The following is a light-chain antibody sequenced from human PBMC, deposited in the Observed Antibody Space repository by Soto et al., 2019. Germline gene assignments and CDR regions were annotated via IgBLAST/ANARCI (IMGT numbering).Light chain of an antibody. CDR2: GAS. CDR3: QQYNDWHPWT. Sequence: EIVGTQSPATLSVSPGERATLAGASSQSVSNNLAWYQQRPGQAPRLLIYGASTRATGIPARFSGSGSGTEFTLTISTLQSEDFAVSYCQQYNDWHPWTFGQGTKVDIK. CDR1: QSVSNN. V-gene: IGKV3-15*01. J-gene: IGKJ1*01.